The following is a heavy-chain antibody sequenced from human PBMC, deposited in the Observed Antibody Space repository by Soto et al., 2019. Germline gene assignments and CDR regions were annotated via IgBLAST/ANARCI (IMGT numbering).Heavy chain of an antibody. CDR1: GFTFSDYD. D-gene: IGHD3-10*01. J-gene: IGHJ5*02. CDR3: AKDRDSYGSGTYYVNWFDP. CDR2: ISGSGGST. Sequence: PGGSLRLACAASGFTFSDYDMSWVRQAPGKGLEWVSGISGSGGSTVYADSVKGRLTISRDNSRNSLYLQMKSLRAEDTAVYYCAKDRDSYGSGTYYVNWFDPWGQGTLVTVSS. V-gene: IGHV3-23*01.